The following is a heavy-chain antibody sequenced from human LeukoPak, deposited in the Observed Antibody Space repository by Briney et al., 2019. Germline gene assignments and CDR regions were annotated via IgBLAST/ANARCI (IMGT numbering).Heavy chain of an antibody. Sequence: RASETLSLTCTVSGGSISSSSSYWVWIRQPPGVGLEWIGSIYYSGSTYSNPSLKSRVTISVDTSKNQFSLKVSSVAAADTAVYYCARYESSAYGIDVWGRGTLVTVSS. V-gene: IGHV4-39*01. CDR1: GGSISSSSSY. CDR3: ARYESSAYGIDV. D-gene: IGHD3-22*01. CDR2: IYYSGST. J-gene: IGHJ2*01.